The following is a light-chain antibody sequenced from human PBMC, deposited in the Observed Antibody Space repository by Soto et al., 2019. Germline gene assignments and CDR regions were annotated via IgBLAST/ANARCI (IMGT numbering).Light chain of an antibody. CDR3: QSDDSSLSGAV. V-gene: IGLV1-40*01. CDR2: GNS. J-gene: IGLJ2*01. CDR1: SSNIGAGYD. Sequence: QSVLTQPPSVSGAPGQWVTISCTGTSSNIGAGYDVHWYQQLPGTAPKLLIYGNSNRPSGVPDRFSGSKSGTSASLAITGLQAEDDADYYCQSDDSSLSGAVFGGGTQLTVL.